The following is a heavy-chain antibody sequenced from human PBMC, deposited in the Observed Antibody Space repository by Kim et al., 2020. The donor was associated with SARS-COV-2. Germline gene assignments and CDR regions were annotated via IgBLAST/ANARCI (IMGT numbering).Heavy chain of an antibody. J-gene: IGHJ4*02. Sequence: GGSLRLSCAASGFTFSDYYMSWIRQAPGKGLEWVSYISSSGSTIYYADSVKGRFTISRDNAKKSLYLQMNSLRAEDTAVYYCARVWSGYSYGLADNWGQGTLVTVSS. CDR2: ISSSGSTI. CDR1: GFTFSDYY. D-gene: IGHD5-18*01. CDR3: ARVWSGYSYGLADN. V-gene: IGHV3-11*04.